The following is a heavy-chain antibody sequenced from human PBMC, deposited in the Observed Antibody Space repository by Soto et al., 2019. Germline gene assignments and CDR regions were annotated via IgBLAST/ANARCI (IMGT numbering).Heavy chain of an antibody. D-gene: IGHD6-6*01. CDR2: ISYDGSNK. CDR3: ARAYSSSNGMDV. J-gene: IGHJ6*02. V-gene: IGHV3-30-3*01. Sequence: QVQLVESGGGVVQPGRSLRLSCAASGFTFSSYAMPWVRQAPGKGLEWVAVISYDGSNKYYADSVKGRFTISRDNSKNTLYLQMNSLRAEDTAVYYCARAYSSSNGMDVWGQGTTVTVSS. CDR1: GFTFSSYA.